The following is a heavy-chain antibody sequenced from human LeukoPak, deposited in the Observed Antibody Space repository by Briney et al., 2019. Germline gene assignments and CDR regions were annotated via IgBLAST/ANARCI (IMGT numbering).Heavy chain of an antibody. Sequence: SETLSLTCTVSGGSISSYYWSWIRQPPGKGLEWIGEINHSGSTNYNPSLKSRVTISVDTSKNQFSLKLNSVTAADTAVYYCARFRSSTRAFDYWGQGTLVTVSS. J-gene: IGHJ4*02. V-gene: IGHV4-34*01. CDR1: GGSISSYY. D-gene: IGHD2-2*01. CDR2: INHSGST. CDR3: ARFRSSTRAFDY.